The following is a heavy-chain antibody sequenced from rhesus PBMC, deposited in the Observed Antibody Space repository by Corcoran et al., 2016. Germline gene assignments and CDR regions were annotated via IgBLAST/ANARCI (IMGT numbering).Heavy chain of an antibody. J-gene: IGHJ5-1*01. Sequence: QVQLQESGPGLVKPSETLSLTCAVSGGSISGYYYWSWIRQPPGKGLEWIGSFYGSGGSNYLNPSLKSRVTLSVNTSNNQFSLKLSSVTAADTAVYYCARYNFWTGLRFDVWGPGVLVTVSS. CDR1: GGSISGYYY. D-gene: IGHD3-3*01. CDR2: FYGSGGSN. CDR3: ARYNFWTGLRFDV. V-gene: IGHV4S14*01.